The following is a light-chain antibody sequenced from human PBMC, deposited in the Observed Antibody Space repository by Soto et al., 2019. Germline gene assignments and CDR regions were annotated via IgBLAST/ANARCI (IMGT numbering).Light chain of an antibody. Sequence: AIQLTQSPSSLSASVGDRFTITCRASQGIRNDLGWYQHKPGKAPKLLIHAASSLQSGVPSRFSGSASGTEFTLTISSLQPEDLASYYCLQDHSYPWTFGQGTKVDIK. CDR3: LQDHSYPWT. CDR2: AAS. V-gene: IGKV1-6*01. CDR1: QGIRND. J-gene: IGKJ1*01.